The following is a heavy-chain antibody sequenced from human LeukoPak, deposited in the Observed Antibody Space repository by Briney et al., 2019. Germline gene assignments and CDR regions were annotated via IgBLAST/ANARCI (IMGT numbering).Heavy chain of an antibody. D-gene: IGHD2-2*01. CDR1: GFTFSSYG. CDR2: IWYDGSNK. CDR3: ARVRPSTGTLTYYGMDV. V-gene: IGHV3-33*01. Sequence: GGSLRLSCAASGFTFSSYGMHWVRQAPGKGLEWVAVIWYDGSNKYYADSVKGRFTISRDNSKSTLYLQMNSLRAEDTAVYYCARVRPSTGTLTYYGMDVWGKGTTVTVSS. J-gene: IGHJ6*04.